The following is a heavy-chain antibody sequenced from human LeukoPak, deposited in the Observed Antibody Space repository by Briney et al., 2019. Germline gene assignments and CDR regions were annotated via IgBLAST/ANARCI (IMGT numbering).Heavy chain of an antibody. CDR3: ARPGALKGDYDFDY. J-gene: IGHJ4*02. Sequence: GASVKVSCKASGYTFTSYAMNWVRQAPGQGLEWMGWINTNTGNPTYAQGFTGRFVFSLDTSVSTAYLQISSLKAEDTAVYYCARPGALKGDYDFDYWGQGTLVTVSS. V-gene: IGHV7-4-1*02. D-gene: IGHD4-17*01. CDR2: INTNTGNP. CDR1: GYTFTSYA.